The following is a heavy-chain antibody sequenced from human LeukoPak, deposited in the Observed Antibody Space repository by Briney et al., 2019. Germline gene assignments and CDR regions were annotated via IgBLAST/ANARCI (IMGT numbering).Heavy chain of an antibody. CDR1: GFTFSSYA. CDR3: ARDGYSGDYYYGMDV. CDR2: IPYVGSNK. D-gene: IGHD5-12*01. Sequence: GGSLRLSCAASGFTFSSYAMHWVRQAPGKGLEWVAVIPYVGSNKYYADSVKGRFTISRDNSKNTLYLQMNSLRAEDTAVYYCARDGYSGDYYYGMDVWGQGTTVTVSS. J-gene: IGHJ6*02. V-gene: IGHV3-30-3*01.